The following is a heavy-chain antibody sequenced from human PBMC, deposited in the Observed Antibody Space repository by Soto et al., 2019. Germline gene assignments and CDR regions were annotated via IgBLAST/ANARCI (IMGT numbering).Heavy chain of an antibody. Sequence: SETLSLTCTVSGGSVSSGGYYWSWIRQHPGKGLEWIGYIYYSGSTYYNPSLKSRITISVDTSKNPFSLKLSSVTAADTAVYYCARGSAATTSAADPWGQGTLVTVSS. CDR3: ARGSAATTSAADP. V-gene: IGHV4-31*03. D-gene: IGHD2-15*01. CDR2: IYYSGST. J-gene: IGHJ5*02. CDR1: GGSVSSGGYY.